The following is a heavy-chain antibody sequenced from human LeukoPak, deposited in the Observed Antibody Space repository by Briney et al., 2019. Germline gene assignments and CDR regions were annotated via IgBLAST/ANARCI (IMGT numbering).Heavy chain of an antibody. D-gene: IGHD1-26*01. V-gene: IGHV1-18*01. Sequence: ASVKVSCKASGYTFTSYGISWVRQAPGQGLEWMGWISAYNGNTNYAQKLQGRVTMTTDTSTSTAYMELRSLRSDDTAVYYCARDSGSYYEPTISDYWGQGTLVTVSS. J-gene: IGHJ4*02. CDR3: ARDSGSYYEPTISDY. CDR2: ISAYNGNT. CDR1: GYTFTSYG.